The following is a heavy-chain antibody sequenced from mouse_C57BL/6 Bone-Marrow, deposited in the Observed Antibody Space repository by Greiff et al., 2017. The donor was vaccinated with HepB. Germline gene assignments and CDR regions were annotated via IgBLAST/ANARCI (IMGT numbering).Heavy chain of an antibody. V-gene: IGHV7-3*01. CDR1: GFTFTDYY. CDR3: ASFYSNFPLAMDY. CDR2: IRNKANGYTT. D-gene: IGHD2-5*01. J-gene: IGHJ4*01. Sequence: EVNLVESGGGLVQPGGSLSLSCAASGFTFTDYYMSWVRQPPGKALEWLGFIRNKANGYTTEYSASVKGRFTISRDNSQSILYLQMNALRAEDSATYYCASFYSNFPLAMDYWGQGTSVTVSS.